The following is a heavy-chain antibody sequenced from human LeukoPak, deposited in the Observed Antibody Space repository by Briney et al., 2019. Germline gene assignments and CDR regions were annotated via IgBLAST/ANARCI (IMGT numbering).Heavy chain of an antibody. D-gene: IGHD2-2*01. V-gene: IGHV1-18*01. CDR2: IIPYNGNT. J-gene: IGHJ4*02. Sequence: ASVKVSCKASVYTFSSYGISWVRQAPGQGLEWMGRIIPYNGNTNYAQNLQGRVSMTTDTSTTTAYMVLRGLTSDDTAVYYCARGGSTSWVGSFDYWGQGTLVTVSS. CDR1: VYTFSSYG. CDR3: ARGGSTSWVGSFDY.